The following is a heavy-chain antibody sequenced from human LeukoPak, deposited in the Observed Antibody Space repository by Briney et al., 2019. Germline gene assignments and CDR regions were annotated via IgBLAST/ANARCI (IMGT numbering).Heavy chain of an antibody. J-gene: IGHJ4*02. CDR1: GGSFSGYY. Sequence: SETLSLTCAVYGGSFSGYYWSRLRQPPGKGLEWIGEINHSGSTNYNPSLKSRVTISVDTSKNQFSLKLSSVTAADTAVYYCASFYYYDSSGYYSDYWGQGTLVTVSS. D-gene: IGHD3-22*01. CDR2: INHSGST. CDR3: ASFYYYDSSGYYSDY. V-gene: IGHV4-34*01.